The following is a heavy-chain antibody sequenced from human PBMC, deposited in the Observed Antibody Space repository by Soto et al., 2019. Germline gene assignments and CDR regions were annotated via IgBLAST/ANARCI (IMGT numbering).Heavy chain of an antibody. J-gene: IGHJ4*02. CDR2: INPITGGT. V-gene: IGHV1-2*02. Sequence: ASVKVSCKSSGYTFTSYYIHWVRQAPGQGLEWMGWINPITGGTNYAPKFQGRVTMTRDTSITTAYMELSRLRSDDTAVYYCARNYYDSSDRDYLDYWGQGTPVTVSS. CDR1: GYTFTSYY. CDR3: ARNYYDSSDRDYLDY. D-gene: IGHD3-22*01.